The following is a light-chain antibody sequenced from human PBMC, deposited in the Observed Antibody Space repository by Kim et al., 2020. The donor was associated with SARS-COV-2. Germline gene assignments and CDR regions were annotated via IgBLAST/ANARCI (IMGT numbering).Light chain of an antibody. CDR3: QQYNSYWT. CDR1: KNNSSL. Sequence: SASEGDRVTIACRASKNNSSLLAWYQQKPEKAPKLLIYDASSLESGVPSRFSGSRSGTEFTLTISSLQPDDFATYYCQQYNSYWTFDQGTKVDIK. V-gene: IGKV1-5*01. J-gene: IGKJ1*01. CDR2: DAS.